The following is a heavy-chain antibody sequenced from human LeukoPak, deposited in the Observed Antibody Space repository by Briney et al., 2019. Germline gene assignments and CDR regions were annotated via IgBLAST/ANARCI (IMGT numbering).Heavy chain of an antibody. V-gene: IGHV6-1*01. Sequence: SQTLPLTCAISGDSVSSNSAAWNWIRQSPSRGLEWLGRTYYRSKWYNDYAVSVKSRITINPDTSKNQFSLQLNSVTPEDTAVYYCARDNYYGSGSYYAPLHNDAFDIWGQGTMVTVSS. CDR3: ARDNYYGSGSYYAPLHNDAFDI. D-gene: IGHD3-10*01. CDR2: TYYRSKWYN. J-gene: IGHJ3*02. CDR1: GDSVSSNSAA.